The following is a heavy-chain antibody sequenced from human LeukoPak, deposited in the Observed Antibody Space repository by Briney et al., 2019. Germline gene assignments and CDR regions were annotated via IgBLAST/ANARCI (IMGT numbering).Heavy chain of an antibody. J-gene: IGHJ4*01. V-gene: IGHV1-69*13. D-gene: IGHD3-3*01. CDR3: ASPVKYYDTWSGYPPFDY. CDR1: GGTFNNFA. CDR2: IIPMSGTA. Sequence: ASVKVSCKASGGTFNNFAISWVRQAPGQGLEWVGGIIPMSGTANYAQKFQGRVTITADESTSTAYMELGSLRSEDTAIYYCASPVKYYDTWSGYPPFDYWGHGTLVTVSS.